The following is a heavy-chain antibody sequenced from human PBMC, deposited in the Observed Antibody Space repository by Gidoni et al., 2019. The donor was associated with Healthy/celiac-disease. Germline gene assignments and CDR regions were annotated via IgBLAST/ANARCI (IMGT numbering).Heavy chain of an antibody. J-gene: IGHJ4*02. Sequence: QVQLVQAGAEVKKPGSSLKAACKESGGTCSHDAISWVRQAPGPVLEWTGGIIPIFGTAHYDQQFQGRVTITADKSTSTAYMELSRLRSEDTAVYYFARYSGSYPLFDYWGQGTLVTVSS. CDR2: IIPIFGTA. V-gene: IGHV1-69*06. CDR1: GGTCSHDA. CDR3: ARYSGSYPLFDY. D-gene: IGHD1-26*01.